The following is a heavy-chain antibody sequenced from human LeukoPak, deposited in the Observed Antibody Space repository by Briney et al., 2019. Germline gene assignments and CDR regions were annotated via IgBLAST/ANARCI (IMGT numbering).Heavy chain of an antibody. CDR2: MSYDGRKK. CDR3: AKERWEVVTAHYYYGLDV. V-gene: IGHV3-30*18. J-gene: IGHJ6*02. Sequence: GGSLRLSCAGSGFTFSSYGMHWVRQAPGKGLEWVAVMSYDGRKKYYIDSVKGRFTIFRDDSKNTVYLQMNSLRAEDTAVYYCAKERWEVVTAHYYYGLDVWGQGTTVTVSS. D-gene: IGHD2-21*02. CDR1: GFTFSSYG.